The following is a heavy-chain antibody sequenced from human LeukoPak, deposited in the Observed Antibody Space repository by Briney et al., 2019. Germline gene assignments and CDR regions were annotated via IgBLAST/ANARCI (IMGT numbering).Heavy chain of an antibody. CDR2: ISAYNANT. J-gene: IGHJ3*02. CDR1: GYTFTSYS. D-gene: IGHD5-12*01. CDR3: ARDTVATIYDAFDI. V-gene: IGHV1-18*01. Sequence: ASVKVSCKASGYTFTSYSISWVRQAPGQGLEWMGWISAYNANTNYAQKLQGRVTMTTDTSTSTAYMELRSLRSDDTAVYYCARDTVATIYDAFDIWGQGTMVTVSS.